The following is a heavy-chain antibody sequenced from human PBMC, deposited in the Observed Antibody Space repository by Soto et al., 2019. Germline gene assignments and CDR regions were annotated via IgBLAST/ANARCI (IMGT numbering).Heavy chain of an antibody. J-gene: IGHJ6*03. V-gene: IGHV3-9*01. Sequence: GGSLRLSCAASGFTFDDYAMHWVRQAPGKGLEWVSGISWNSGSIGYADSVKGRFTISRDNAKNSLYLQMNSLRAEDTALYYCAKAGYDYGDYGYYYYYMDVWGKGTTVTVSS. CDR3: AKAGYDYGDYGYYYYYMDV. D-gene: IGHD4-17*01. CDR2: ISWNSGSI. CDR1: GFTFDDYA.